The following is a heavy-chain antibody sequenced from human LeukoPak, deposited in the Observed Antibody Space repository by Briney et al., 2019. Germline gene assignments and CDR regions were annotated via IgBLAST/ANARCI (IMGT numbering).Heavy chain of an antibody. CDR1: GYTFTGYY. CDR3: ARVRSRWYDAFDI. CDR2: INPNSGGT. J-gene: IGHJ3*02. Sequence: GASVKVSCKASGYTFTGYYMHWVRQAPGQGLEWMGWINPNSGGTNYAQKFQGRVSMTRDTSIITAYMELSRLRSDDTAVYYCARVRSRWYDAFDIWGQGTLVIVSS. V-gene: IGHV1-2*02. D-gene: IGHD6-13*01.